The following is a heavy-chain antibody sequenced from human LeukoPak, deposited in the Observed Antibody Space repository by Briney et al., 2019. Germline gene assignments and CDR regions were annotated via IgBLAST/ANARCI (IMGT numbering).Heavy chain of an antibody. CDR2: FSSSGSTI. D-gene: IGHD6-13*01. Sequence: GALRLSCAASGFTFSSYEMNWVRQAPGKGLEWVSYFSSSGSTIYYADSVKGRFTISRDNAKNSLYLQMNSLRAEDTAVYYCARDGIAAEIGFDPWGQGTLVTVSS. J-gene: IGHJ5*02. CDR1: GFTFSSYE. CDR3: ARDGIAAEIGFDP. V-gene: IGHV3-48*03.